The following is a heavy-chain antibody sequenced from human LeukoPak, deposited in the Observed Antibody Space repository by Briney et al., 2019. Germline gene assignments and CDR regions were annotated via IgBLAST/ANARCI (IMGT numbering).Heavy chain of an antibody. CDR1: GGSFSGYY. CDR3: ASGPSTYYYFAVDV. V-gene: IGHV4-34*01. J-gene: IGHJ6*02. CDR2: INHGGST. Sequence: SETLSLNCAVHGGSFSGYYWSWIRQPPGKGLEWLGEINHGGSTNYNPSLKSRVTMSVEKSKNQFSLKLSSVTAADTAVYYCASGPSTYYYFAVDVWGPGTTVTVSS.